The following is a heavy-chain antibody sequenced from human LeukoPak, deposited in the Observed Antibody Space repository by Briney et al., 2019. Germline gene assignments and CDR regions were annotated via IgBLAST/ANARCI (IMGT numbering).Heavy chain of an antibody. Sequence: SETLSLTCSVSGYSISSGYHWAWFRQTPGKGLEWLGSIYQDGSTYDNLSLKSRVTLSVDTSKSQFSLKMKTVAVADTAVYYCARSEIDDYSRYWGQGTLVIVSS. CDR3: ARSEIDDYSRY. J-gene: IGHJ4*02. CDR1: GYSISSGYH. V-gene: IGHV4-38-2*01. CDR2: IYQDGST. D-gene: IGHD3-16*01.